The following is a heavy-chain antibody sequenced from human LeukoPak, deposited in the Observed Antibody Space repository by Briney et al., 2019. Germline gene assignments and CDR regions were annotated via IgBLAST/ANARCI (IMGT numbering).Heavy chain of an antibody. CDR1: GFTFGDYA. D-gene: IGHD1-26*01. CDR3: ASLSLLLRKKDY. V-gene: IGHV4-34*01. J-gene: IGHJ4*02. CDR2: INHSGSI. Sequence: GSLRLSCTASGFTFGDYAMSWFRQPPGKGLEWIGEINHSGSINYNPSLKSRVTISVDTSKNQFSLKLSSVTAADTAVYYCASLSLLLRKKDYWGQGTLVTVSS.